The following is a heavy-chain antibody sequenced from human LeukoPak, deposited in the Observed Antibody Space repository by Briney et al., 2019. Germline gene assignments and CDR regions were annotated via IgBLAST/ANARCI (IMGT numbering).Heavy chain of an antibody. J-gene: IGHJ4*02. CDR1: GFTFSSYS. D-gene: IGHD5-18*01. CDR3: ARDRRYGYYFDY. V-gene: IGHV3-21*01. CDR2: ISGSSSYI. Sequence: SGGSLRLSCAASGFTFSSYSMNWVRQAPGKGLEWVSSISGSSSYIYYADSVKGRFTISRDNAKNSLYLQMNSLRAEDTAVYYCARDRRYGYYFDYWGQGILVTVSS.